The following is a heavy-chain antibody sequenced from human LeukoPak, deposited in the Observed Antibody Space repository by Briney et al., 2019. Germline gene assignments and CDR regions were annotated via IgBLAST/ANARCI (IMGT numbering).Heavy chain of an antibody. D-gene: IGHD6-13*01. V-gene: IGHV3-21*01. J-gene: IGHJ3*02. Sequence: TGGSLRLSCAASGFTFSSYSMNWVRQAPGKGLGWVSSISSSSSYIYYADSVKGRFTISRDNAKNSLYLQMNSLRAEDTAVYYCARDGGYTATDAFDIWGQGTMVTVSS. CDR1: GFTFSSYS. CDR2: ISSSSSYI. CDR3: ARDGGYTATDAFDI.